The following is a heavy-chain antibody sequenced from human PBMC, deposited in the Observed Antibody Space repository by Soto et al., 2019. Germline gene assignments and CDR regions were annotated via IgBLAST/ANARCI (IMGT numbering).Heavy chain of an antibody. CDR3: ARAPIVCSGGSCFPGAFDL. D-gene: IGHD2-15*01. CDR2: INAGIGNT. CDR1: GYTFTSYA. J-gene: IGHJ3*01. Sequence: QVQVVESGAAVKKPWASVKVSCTASGYTFTSYAFHWVRQAPGQGLEWMGWINAGIGNTKYSEQFQGRITITRDTSASTMYLELTSLRSEDTAVYYCARAPIVCSGGSCFPGAFDLWGRGTMITVSS. V-gene: IGHV1-3*01.